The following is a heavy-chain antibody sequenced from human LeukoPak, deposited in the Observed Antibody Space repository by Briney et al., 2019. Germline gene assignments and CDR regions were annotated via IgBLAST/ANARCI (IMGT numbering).Heavy chain of an antibody. CDR1: GFTFSSYA. V-gene: IGHV3-23*01. D-gene: IGHD3-10*01. J-gene: IGHJ3*01. Sequence: QTGGSLRLSCAASGFTFSSYAMSWVRQAPGKGLRWAQGFGGSGGSPYYADSVKGRFTISRDNADNTLYLQMSSLRAEDTAVYYCAKDRVYGSGSYYSAFDFWGQGTMVTVSS. CDR3: AKDRVYGSGSYYSAFDF. CDR2: FGGSGGSP.